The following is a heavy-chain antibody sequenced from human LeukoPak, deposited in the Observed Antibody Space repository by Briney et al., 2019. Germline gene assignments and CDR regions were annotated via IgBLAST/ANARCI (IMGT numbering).Heavy chain of an antibody. V-gene: IGHV1-46*01. D-gene: IGHD5-24*01. Sequence: GASVKVSCKASGYTFTNSYIHWVRQAPGQVLEWMGLINPDGGNTNYAQNFQGRVTLTRDTSTSTVYMELSSLRSEDTAIYYCARIRDGYNDAYDLWGQGTVVTAPS. CDR1: GYTFTNSY. CDR3: ARIRDGYNDAYDL. CDR2: INPDGGNT. J-gene: IGHJ3*01.